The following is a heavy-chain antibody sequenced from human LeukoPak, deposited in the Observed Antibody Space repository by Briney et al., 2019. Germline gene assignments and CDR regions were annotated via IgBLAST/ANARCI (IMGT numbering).Heavy chain of an antibody. CDR1: GGTFSSYT. Sequence: SVTVSCKDSGGTFSSYTISWVPHGPRQGLEWMGRIIPILGIANYAQKFQGRVTITADKSTSTAYMELSSLRSEDTAVYYCARSGVNYYYDSSGLLYWGQGTLVTVSS. CDR3: ARSGVNYYYDSSGLLY. CDR2: IIPILGIA. J-gene: IGHJ4*02. V-gene: IGHV1-69*02. D-gene: IGHD3-22*01.